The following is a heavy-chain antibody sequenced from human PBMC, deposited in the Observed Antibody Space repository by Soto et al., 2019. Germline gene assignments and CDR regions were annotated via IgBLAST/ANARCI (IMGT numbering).Heavy chain of an antibody. CDR1: GGSISSYY. CDR3: ARDSGGYCSSTSCYYYGMDV. Sequence: SETLSLTCTVSGGSISSYYWSWIRQPPGKGLEWIGCIYYSGSTNYNPSLKSRVTITVDTSKNQFSLKLSSVTAADTAVYYCARDSGGYCSSTSCYYYGMDVWGQGTTVTVSS. CDR2: IYYSGST. V-gene: IGHV4-59*01. J-gene: IGHJ6*02. D-gene: IGHD2-2*03.